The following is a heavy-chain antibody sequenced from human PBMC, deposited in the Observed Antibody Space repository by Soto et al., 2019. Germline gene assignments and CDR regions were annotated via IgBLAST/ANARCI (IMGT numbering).Heavy chain of an antibody. Sequence: QVQLLESGGGLVKPGGSLRLSCAASGFIFRDFYMSWIRQVPGKGLEWLSKISSSSSSTDYADSVKGRVTIPRDNAKNSLFLQMSSLRALYTAVYYWARDRSGVYICGGHYCMDVWGQGTPVTVSS. D-gene: IGHD2-8*01. CDR2: ISSSSSST. CDR3: ARDRSGVYICGGHYCMDV. CDR1: GFIFRDFY. V-gene: IGHV3-11*06. J-gene: IGHJ6*02.